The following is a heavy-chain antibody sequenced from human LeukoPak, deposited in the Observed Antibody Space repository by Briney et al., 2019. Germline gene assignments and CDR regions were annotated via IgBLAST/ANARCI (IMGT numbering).Heavy chain of an antibody. J-gene: IGHJ3*02. CDR3: ARVSAAVAFDI. D-gene: IGHD6-25*01. V-gene: IGHV4-59*01. CDR2: IYYSGST. CDR1: GGSISSYY. Sequence: SESLSLTCTVSGGSISSYYWSWIRQPPGKGLEWIGYIYYSGSTNYNPSLKSRVTISVDTSKNQFSLKLSSVTAADTAVYYCARVSAAVAFDIWGQGTMVTVSS.